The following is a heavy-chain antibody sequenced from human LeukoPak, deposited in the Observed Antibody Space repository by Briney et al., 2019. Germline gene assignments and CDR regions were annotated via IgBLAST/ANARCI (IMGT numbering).Heavy chain of an antibody. CDR3: ARDGGSDISPLDF. V-gene: IGHV3-11*01. D-gene: IGHD3-10*01. J-gene: IGHJ4*02. Sequence: PGGSLRLSCAASGFTFSDYYMSWIRQAPGKGLEWLAFISSNGVTTLHADSVKGRFTISRDNAKNSLYLQMISLRADDTAMYYCARDGGSDISPLDFWGQGTLVTVSS. CDR2: ISSNGVTT. CDR1: GFTFSDYY.